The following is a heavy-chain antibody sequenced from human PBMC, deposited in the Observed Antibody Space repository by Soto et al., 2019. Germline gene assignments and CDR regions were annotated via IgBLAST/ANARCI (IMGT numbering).Heavy chain of an antibody. CDR1: GFTFSSYG. V-gene: IGHV3-30*18. J-gene: IGHJ4*02. CDR3: AKGGGSFDY. D-gene: IGHD3-16*01. CDR2: ISYDGSNK. Sequence: QVQLVESGGGVVQPGRSLRLSCAASGFTFSSYGMHWVRQAPGKGLEWVAVISYDGSNKYYADSVKGRFTISRDNSKNTLYLQMNSLRAEDTAVYYCAKGGGSFDYWGQGTLVTVSS.